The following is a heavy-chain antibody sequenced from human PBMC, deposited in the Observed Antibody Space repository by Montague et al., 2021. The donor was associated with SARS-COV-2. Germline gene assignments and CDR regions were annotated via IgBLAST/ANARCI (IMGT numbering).Heavy chain of an antibody. CDR1: GDSVSRGSSY. J-gene: IGHJ5*01. Sequence: SETLSLTCTVSGDSVSRGSSYWSWIRQPPGKGLEWIGYIYYTGSRKYKSCLKSRLTISVDTSKNQFSLKLSSVTAADTAVYYCARHARGEGYASWFDSWGQGTLVTVSS. D-gene: IGHD5-24*01. V-gene: IGHV4-61*01. CDR3: ARHARGEGYASWFDS. CDR2: IYYTGSR.